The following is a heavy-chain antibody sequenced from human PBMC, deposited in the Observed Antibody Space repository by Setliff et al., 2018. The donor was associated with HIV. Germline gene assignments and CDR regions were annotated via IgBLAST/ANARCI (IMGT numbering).Heavy chain of an antibody. Sequence: ASVKVSCKASGYTFTSYGISWVRQAPGQGLEWMGWISGYNGITKYSQKLQGRVTMTTDTSTSTAYMELRSLRSDDTAVYYCARMKARDDAFDIWGQGTMVTVSS. V-gene: IGHV1-18*01. CDR1: GYTFTSYG. J-gene: IGHJ3*02. CDR3: ARMKARDDAFDI. CDR2: ISGYNGIT.